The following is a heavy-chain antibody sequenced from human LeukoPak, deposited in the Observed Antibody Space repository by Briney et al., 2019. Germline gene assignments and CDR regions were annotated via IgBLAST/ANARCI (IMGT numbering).Heavy chain of an antibody. Sequence: SETLSLTCTVSGGSISSGSYYWSWIRQPAGKGLEWIGRIYTSGSTNYDPSLKSRVTISVDTSKNQFSLKLSSVTAADTAVYYCARDLSPYTAMVYYYYYYMDVWGKGTTVTVSS. V-gene: IGHV4-61*02. CDR2: IYTSGST. CDR1: GGSISSGSYY. D-gene: IGHD5-18*01. J-gene: IGHJ6*03. CDR3: ARDLSPYTAMVYYYYYYMDV.